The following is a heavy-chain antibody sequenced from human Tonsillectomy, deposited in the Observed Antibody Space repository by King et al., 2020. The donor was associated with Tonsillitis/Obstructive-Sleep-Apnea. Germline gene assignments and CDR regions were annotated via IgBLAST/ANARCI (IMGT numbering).Heavy chain of an antibody. CDR2: ISYDGSNK. CDR1: GFTFSSYA. V-gene: IGHV3-30*04. D-gene: IGHD2/OR15-2a*01. CDR3: ARGVLTFSTLTPPILAKFDY. Sequence: VQLVESGGGVVQPGRSLRLSCAASGFTFSSYAMHWVRQAPGKGLEWVAVISYDGSNKYYADSVKGRFTISRDNSKNTLYLQMNSLRAEDTAVYYCARGVLTFSTLTPPILAKFDYWGQGTLVTVSS. J-gene: IGHJ4*02.